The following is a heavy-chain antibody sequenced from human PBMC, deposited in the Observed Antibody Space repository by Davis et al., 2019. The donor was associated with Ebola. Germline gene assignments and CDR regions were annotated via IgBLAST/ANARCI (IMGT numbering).Heavy chain of an antibody. Sequence: PGGSLRLSCAASGFTFSSYAMSWVRQAPGKGLEWVSAISGSGGSTYYADSVKGRFTISRDNSKNTLYLQMNSLRAEDTAVYYCARPDGSTRNVVVIAPSDYWGQGTLVTVSS. CDR2: ISGSGGST. J-gene: IGHJ4*02. CDR1: GFTFSSYA. V-gene: IGHV3-23*01. D-gene: IGHD2-21*01. CDR3: ARPDGSTRNVVVIAPSDY.